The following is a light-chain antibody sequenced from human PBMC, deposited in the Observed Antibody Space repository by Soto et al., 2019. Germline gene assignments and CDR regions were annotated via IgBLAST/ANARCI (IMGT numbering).Light chain of an antibody. CDR2: GAS. CDR1: QSVSNT. J-gene: IGKJ1*01. Sequence: EIVMTQSPATLSVSPGERATLSCRASQSVSNTLAWYQQRLGQTPRLLIYGASTRATAFPARFSCSGSGTEFTLTISSLQSEDFAVYYCQQYNTWPWTFGQGTKVEIK. CDR3: QQYNTWPWT. V-gene: IGKV3-15*01.